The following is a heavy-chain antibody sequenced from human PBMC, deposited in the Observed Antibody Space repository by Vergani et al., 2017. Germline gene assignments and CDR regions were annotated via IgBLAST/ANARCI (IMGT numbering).Heavy chain of an antibody. CDR3: ARDYYGSGSYYQYNWFDP. V-gene: IGHV3-21*01. D-gene: IGHD3-10*01. CDR2: ISSSSSTI. CDR1: GFTFSSYS. Sequence: EVQLVESGGGLVKPGGSLRLSCAASGFTFSSYSMNWVRQAPGKGLEWVSSISSSSSTIYYADSVKGRFTISRDNAKNSLYLQMNSLRAEDTAVYYCARDYYGSGSYYQYNWFDPWGQGTLVTVSS. J-gene: IGHJ5*02.